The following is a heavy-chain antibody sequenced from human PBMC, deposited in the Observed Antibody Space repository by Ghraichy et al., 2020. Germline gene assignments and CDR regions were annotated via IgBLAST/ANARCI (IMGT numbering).Heavy chain of an antibody. D-gene: IGHD6-6*01. CDR2: INHSGST. Sequence: SETLSLTCAVYGGSFSGYYWSWIRQPPGKGLEWIGEINHSGSTNYNPSLKSRVTISVDTSKNQFSLKLSSVTAADTAVYYCARGRKLEYSSSYYFDYWGQGTLVTVSS. CDR3: ARGRKLEYSSSYYFDY. J-gene: IGHJ4*02. V-gene: IGHV4-34*01. CDR1: GGSFSGYY.